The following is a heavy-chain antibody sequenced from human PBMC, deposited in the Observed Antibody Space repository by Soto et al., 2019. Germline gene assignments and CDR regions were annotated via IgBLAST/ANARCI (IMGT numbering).Heavy chain of an antibody. CDR3: ARIRWELLGTNSPGYYFDY. J-gene: IGHJ4*02. CDR2: IDWDDDK. CDR1: GFSLSTSGMC. D-gene: IGHD1-26*01. V-gene: IGHV2-70*11. Sequence: GPTLVNPTQTLTLTCTFSGFSLSTSGMCVSWIRQPPGKALEWLARIDWDDDKYYSTSLKTRLTISKDTSKNQVVLTMTNMDSVDTATYYCARIRWELLGTNSPGYYFDYWGQGTLVTVSS.